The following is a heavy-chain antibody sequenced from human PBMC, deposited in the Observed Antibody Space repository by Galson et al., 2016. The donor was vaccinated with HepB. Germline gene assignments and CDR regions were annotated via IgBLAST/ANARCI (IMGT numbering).Heavy chain of an antibody. V-gene: IGHV3-21*01. CDR1: GFTFSSYP. D-gene: IGHD6-19*01. CDR2: ISSSSGYI. J-gene: IGHJ4*02. Sequence: SLRLSCAASGFTFSSYPMNWVRQAPGKGLEWVSCISSSSGYIYYADSLKGRFTISRDNAKNSLYLQINSLRAEDTAVYYCAKGWVEWLVQDHFDHWGQGNLVTVSP. CDR3: AKGWVEWLVQDHFDH.